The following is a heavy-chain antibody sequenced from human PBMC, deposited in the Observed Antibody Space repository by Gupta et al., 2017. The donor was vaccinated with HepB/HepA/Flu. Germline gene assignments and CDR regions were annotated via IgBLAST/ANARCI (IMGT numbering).Heavy chain of an antibody. CDR1: GGSITSRLYY. D-gene: IGHD2/OR15-2a*01. CDR3: ARGSTISYYWGL. V-gene: IGHV4-39*01. Sequence: QLQLQESGPRLLKPSETLSLTCSVSGGSITSRLYYRGWLRQAPGKGLEWIASINYVGTTYYNPALKSRVTISEDTSKNQFSLKLTSVSAADTAVYYCARGSTISYYWGLWGQGTLVTVSS. J-gene: IGHJ4*02. CDR2: INYVGTT.